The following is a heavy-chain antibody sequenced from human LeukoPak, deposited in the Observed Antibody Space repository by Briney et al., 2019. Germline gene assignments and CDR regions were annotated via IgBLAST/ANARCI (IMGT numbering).Heavy chain of an antibody. CDR2: IYSGGRT. Sequence: PGGSLRLSCAASGFTISSNHMSWVRQAPGRGLEWVSVIYSGGRTYYADSVKGRFTISRDNSKNTLYLQMNSLRAEDTAVYYCARDPPRITAFSAFDIWGQGTMVTVSS. CDR3: ARDPPRITAFSAFDI. D-gene: IGHD6-6*01. V-gene: IGHV3-66*01. CDR1: GFTISSNH. J-gene: IGHJ3*02.